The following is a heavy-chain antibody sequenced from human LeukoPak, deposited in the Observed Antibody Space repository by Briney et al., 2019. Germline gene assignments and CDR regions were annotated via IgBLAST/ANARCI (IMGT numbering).Heavy chain of an antibody. CDR2: ISSSSSYI. Sequence: GGSLRLSCAASGFTFSSYSMNWVRQAPGKGLEWVSSISSSSSYIYYADSVKGRFTISRDNAKNSLYLQMNSLRAEDTAVYYCARDVPYYYESSGYYSLGFDIWGQGTMVTVSS. D-gene: IGHD3-22*01. CDR1: GFTFSSYS. J-gene: IGHJ3*02. CDR3: ARDVPYYYESSGYYSLGFDI. V-gene: IGHV3-21*01.